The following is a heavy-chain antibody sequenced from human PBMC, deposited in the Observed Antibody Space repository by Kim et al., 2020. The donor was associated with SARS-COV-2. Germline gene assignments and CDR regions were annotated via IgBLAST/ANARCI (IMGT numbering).Heavy chain of an antibody. CDR3: ATLWFGSSPY. CDR2: IYYSGST. Sequence: SETLSLTCTVSGGSISSSSYYWGWIRQPPGKGLEWIGSIYYSGSTYYNPSLKSRVTISVDTSKNQFSLKLSSVTAADTAVYYCATLWFGSSPYWGQGTLGTVSS. D-gene: IGHD3-10*01. V-gene: IGHV4-39*01. CDR1: GGSISSSSYY. J-gene: IGHJ4*02.